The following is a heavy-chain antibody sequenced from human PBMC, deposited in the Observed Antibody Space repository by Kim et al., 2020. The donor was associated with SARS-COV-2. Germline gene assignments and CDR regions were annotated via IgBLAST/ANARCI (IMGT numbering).Heavy chain of an antibody. CDR1: GGSISNSNW. CDR3: ASQPAWILGLRVDY. J-gene: IGHJ4*02. V-gene: IGHV4-4*02. D-gene: IGHD5-18*01. Sequence: SETLSLTCAVSGGSISNSNWWSWVRQPPGKGLELIGEINNSGSTNYNPSLKRRVTISVDKSKNKFSLKLSSVTAADTAVYYCASQPAWILGLRVDYWGQGTLVTVSS. CDR2: INNSGST.